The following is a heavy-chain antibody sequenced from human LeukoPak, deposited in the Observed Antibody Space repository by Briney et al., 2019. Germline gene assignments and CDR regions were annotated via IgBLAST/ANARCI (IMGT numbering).Heavy chain of an antibody. CDR2: IYPGDSDT. Sequence: GESLKISCKGSGYSFTNYWIGWVRQMPGKGLEWVGIIYPGDSDTRYSPSFQGQVTSSADKSISTAYRQWSSLKASDTAMYYCARQGICSTTGCYSDYWGQGTLVTVSS. CDR3: ARQGICSTTGCYSDY. J-gene: IGHJ4*02. V-gene: IGHV5-51*01. CDR1: GYSFTNYW. D-gene: IGHD2-2*02.